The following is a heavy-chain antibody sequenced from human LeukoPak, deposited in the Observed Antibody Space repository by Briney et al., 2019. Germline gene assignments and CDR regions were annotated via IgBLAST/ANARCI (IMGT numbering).Heavy chain of an antibody. J-gene: IGHJ4*02. CDR3: ARDYGGNPY. D-gene: IGHD4-23*01. CDR2: INHSGST. V-gene: IGHV4-34*01. Sequence: SETLSLTCAVYGGSFSGYYWSWIRQPPGKGLEWIGEINHSGSTNYNPSLKSRVTMSVDTSKNQFSLKLSSVTAADTAVYYCARDYGGNPYWGQGTLVTVSS. CDR1: GGSFSGYY.